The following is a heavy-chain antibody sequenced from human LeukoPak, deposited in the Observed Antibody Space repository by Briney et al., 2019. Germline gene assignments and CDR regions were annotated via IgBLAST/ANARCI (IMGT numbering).Heavy chain of an antibody. CDR1: GFTVSSNY. Sequence: GSLRLSCAASGFTVSSNYMSWVRQAPGKGLEWVSVIYSGGSTYYADSVKGRFTISRDNSKNTLYLQMNSLRAEDTAVYYCARSLASYYYGSGSYGYWGQGTLVTVSS. CDR3: ARSLASYYYGSGSYGY. D-gene: IGHD3-10*01. CDR2: IYSGGST. J-gene: IGHJ4*02. V-gene: IGHV3-66*01.